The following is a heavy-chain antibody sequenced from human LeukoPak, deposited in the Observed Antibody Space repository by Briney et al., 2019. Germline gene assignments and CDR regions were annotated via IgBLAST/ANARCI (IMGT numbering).Heavy chain of an antibody. CDR3: AKDGCSSTSCYYFDY. CDR1: GFTFRNYW. J-gene: IGHJ4*02. Sequence: PGGSLRLSCAASGFTFRNYWMHWVRQAPGKGLVWVSRISSDGSFTTYADSVKGRFTISRDNAKNTLYLQMNSLRAEDTAVYYCAKDGCSSTSCYYFDYWGQGTLVTVSS. CDR2: ISSDGSFT. D-gene: IGHD2-2*01. V-gene: IGHV3-74*03.